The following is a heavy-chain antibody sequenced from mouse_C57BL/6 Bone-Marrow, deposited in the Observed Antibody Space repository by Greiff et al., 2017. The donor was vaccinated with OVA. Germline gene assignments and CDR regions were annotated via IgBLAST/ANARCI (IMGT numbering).Heavy chain of an antibody. D-gene: IGHD3-3*01. J-gene: IGHJ3*01. CDR1: GYSFTGYY. CDR2: INPSTGGT. Sequence: VQFQQSGPELVKPGASVKISCTASGYSFTGYYMNWVQQSPEKSLEWIGEINPSTGGTTYNKKFKAKATLTVDKSYSTAYMQLKSLTSEYTAVYYCARGGTSPFGYWGQGTRVTVSA. CDR3: ARGGTSPFGY. V-gene: IGHV1-42*01.